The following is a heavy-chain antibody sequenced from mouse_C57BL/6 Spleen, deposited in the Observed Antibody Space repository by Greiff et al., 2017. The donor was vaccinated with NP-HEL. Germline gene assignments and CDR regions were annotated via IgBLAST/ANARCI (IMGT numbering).Heavy chain of an antibody. V-gene: IGHV1-80*01. CDR1: GYAFSSYW. Sequence: QVQLKESGAELVKPGASVKISCKASGYAFSSYWMNWVKQRPGKGLEWIGQIYPGDGDTNYNGKFKGKATLTADKSSSTAYMQLSSLTSEDSAVYFCARSRGVVATGDDWGQGTSVTVS. J-gene: IGHJ4*01. CDR3: ARSRGVVATGDD. D-gene: IGHD1-1*01. CDR2: IYPGDGDT.